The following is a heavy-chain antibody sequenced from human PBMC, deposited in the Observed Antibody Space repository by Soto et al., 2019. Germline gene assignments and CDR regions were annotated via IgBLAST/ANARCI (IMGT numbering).Heavy chain of an antibody. CDR3: ARTTAAIHLNY. CDR1: GGSRGGND. V-gene: IGHV4-34*01. D-gene: IGHD2-21*02. J-gene: IGHJ4*02. Sequence: SETLSLTCGVYGGSRGGNDCGWIRQPPGKGLEWIGETHHSGSTAYNPSLKSRVTISVDTSRNQFSLKLNSVTAADTAVYYCARTTAAIHLNYWSQGTQVTVSS. CDR2: THHSGST.